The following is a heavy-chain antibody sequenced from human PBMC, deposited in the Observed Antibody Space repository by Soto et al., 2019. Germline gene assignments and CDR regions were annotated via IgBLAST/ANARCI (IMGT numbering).Heavy chain of an antibody. J-gene: IGHJ4*02. CDR3: ARDTTYSSGWPFNY. V-gene: IGHV1-18*01. D-gene: IGHD6-19*01. Sequence: ASVKVSCKASGYTFTNYGISWVRQAPGQGLEWMGWISGYNVNTKYALKLQGRVTMTTDTSTNTAYMELRSLRSDDTAVYYCARDTTYSSGWPFNYWGQGTLVTVS. CDR2: ISGYNVNT. CDR1: GYTFTNYG.